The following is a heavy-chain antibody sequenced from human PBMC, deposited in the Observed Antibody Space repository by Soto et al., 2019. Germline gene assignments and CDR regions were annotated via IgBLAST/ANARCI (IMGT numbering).Heavy chain of an antibody. CDR3: AREGYYVSVSYHGYHQYGIAF. Sequence: PGGSLRLSCAASGFTFSSYSMNWVRQAPGKGLEWVSSISSSSSYIYYADSVKGRFTISRDNAKNSLYLQMNSLRAEDTAVYYCAREGYYVSVSYHGYHQYGIAFWAQGTTVPGSS. J-gene: IGHJ6*02. CDR1: GFTFSSYS. V-gene: IGHV3-21*01. CDR2: ISSSSSYI. D-gene: IGHD3-10*01.